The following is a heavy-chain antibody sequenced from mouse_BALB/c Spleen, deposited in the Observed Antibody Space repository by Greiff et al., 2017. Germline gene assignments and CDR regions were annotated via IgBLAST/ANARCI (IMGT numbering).Heavy chain of an antibody. D-gene: IGHD2-4*01. V-gene: IGHV5-17*02. CDR1: GFTFSSFG. CDR3: ARVGYDSY. Sequence: EVKLEESGGGLVQPGGSRKLSCAASGFTFSSFGMHWVRQAPEKGLEWVAYISSGSSTIYYADTVKGRFTISRDNPKNTLFLQMTSLRSEDTAMYYCARVGYDSYWGQGTLVTVSA. J-gene: IGHJ3*01. CDR2: ISSGSSTI.